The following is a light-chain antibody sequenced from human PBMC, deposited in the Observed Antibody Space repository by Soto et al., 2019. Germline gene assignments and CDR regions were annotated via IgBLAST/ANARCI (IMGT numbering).Light chain of an antibody. CDR3: QQSYSTPRT. Sequence: DIQMTQSPSTLSGSVGDRVTITCRASQSISSWLAWYQQKPGKAPKFLIYDASNLQSGVPSRFSGGGSGTDFTLTISSLQPEDFATYYCQQSYSTPRTFGQGTKVDIK. V-gene: IGKV1-39*01. CDR1: QSISSW. J-gene: IGKJ1*01. CDR2: DAS.